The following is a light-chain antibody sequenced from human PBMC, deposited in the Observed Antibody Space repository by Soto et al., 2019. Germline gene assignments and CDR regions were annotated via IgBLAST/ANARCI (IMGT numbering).Light chain of an antibody. J-gene: IGLJ1*01. CDR2: GVS. CDR3: ISSGGSPTYV. Sequence: QSALTQPASVSGSPGQSITISCTGTSSDVGGYNYVSWYQQHPGTAPKLMIYGVSNRPSGVSDRFSGSRSGNTASLTISGLQAEDESDYYCISSGGSPTYVFGTGTKVTVL. V-gene: IGLV2-14*01. CDR1: SSDVGGYNY.